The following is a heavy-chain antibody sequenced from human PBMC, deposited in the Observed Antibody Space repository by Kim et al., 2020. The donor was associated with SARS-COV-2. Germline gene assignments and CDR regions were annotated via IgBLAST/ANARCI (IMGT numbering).Heavy chain of an antibody. J-gene: IGHJ4*02. V-gene: IGHV3-66*01. CDR3: KGAGGYSY. CDR2: VYGSGAT. CDR1: GFTVNDAH. D-gene: IGHD5-18*01. Sequence: GGSLRLSCAASGFTVNDAHIIWVRQAPGKGLEWVSLVYGSGATHYADSVKGRFIISRDNSKNSVRLQMTSLRADDTAAYYCKGAGGYSYWGQGTLVNVSS.